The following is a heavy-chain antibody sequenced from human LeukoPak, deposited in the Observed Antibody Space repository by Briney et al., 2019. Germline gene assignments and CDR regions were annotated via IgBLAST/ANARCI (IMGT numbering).Heavy chain of an antibody. CDR1: GSTFSSYG. J-gene: IGHJ6*02. V-gene: IGHV3-48*04. CDR3: ARDINWNYAYYGMDV. Sequence: GGSLRLSCAASGSTFSSYGMHWVRQAPGKGLEWVSYISSSGSTIYYADSVKGRFTISRDNAKNSLYLQMNSLRAEDTAVYYCARDINWNYAYYGMDVWGQGTTVTVSS. D-gene: IGHD1-20*01. CDR2: ISSSGSTI.